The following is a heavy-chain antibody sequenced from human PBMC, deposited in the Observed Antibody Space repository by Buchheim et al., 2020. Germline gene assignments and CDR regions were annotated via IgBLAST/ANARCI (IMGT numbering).Heavy chain of an antibody. CDR3: ARMTYSGNSSGSWFDP. CDR1: GFSLSTSGMC. V-gene: IGHV2-70*15. CDR2: IAWDDDK. Sequence: QVTLRESGPALVKPTQTLTLTCTFSGFSLSTSGMCVSWIRQPPGKALEWLARIAWDDDKYYSTSLNTMLPLFKDPSKNQVVLTMTNMDPVDTATYYCARMTYSGNSSGSWFDPWGQGTL. D-gene: IGHD4-23*01. J-gene: IGHJ5*02.